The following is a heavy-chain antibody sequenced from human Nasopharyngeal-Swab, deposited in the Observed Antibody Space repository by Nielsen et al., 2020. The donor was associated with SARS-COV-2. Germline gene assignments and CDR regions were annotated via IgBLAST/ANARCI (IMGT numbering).Heavy chain of an antibody. CDR3: ARSRGNFYDYGMDV. CDR2: MYSSGRT. J-gene: IGHJ6*02. V-gene: IGHV4-28*01. D-gene: IGHD3-10*01. Sequence: WIRQPPGKGLESIGHMYSSGRTNYNSSLKSRVTMSLDTSRNQFSLRLNSVTAADTAVYFCARSRGNFYDYGMDVWGQGTTVTVSS.